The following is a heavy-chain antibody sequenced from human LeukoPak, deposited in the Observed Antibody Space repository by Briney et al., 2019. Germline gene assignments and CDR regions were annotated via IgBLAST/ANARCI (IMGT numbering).Heavy chain of an antibody. CDR3: ARLVFLRPSVYSSGWYGGFDY. Sequence: SETLSLTCTVSGGSISSYYWSWIRQPPGKGLDWIGYIYYIGSTYYNPSLKSRVTISVDTSKNQFSLKLSSVTAADTAVYYCARLVFLRPSVYSSGWYGGFDYWGQGTLVTVSS. CDR2: IYYIGST. CDR1: GGSISSYY. D-gene: IGHD6-19*01. V-gene: IGHV4-59*08. J-gene: IGHJ4*02.